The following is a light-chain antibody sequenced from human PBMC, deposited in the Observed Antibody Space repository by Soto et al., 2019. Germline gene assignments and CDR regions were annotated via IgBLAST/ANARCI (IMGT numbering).Light chain of an antibody. J-gene: IGLJ3*02. V-gene: IGLV2-14*01. CDR2: EVT. Sequence: QSALTQPASVSGSPGQSITISCSGTSSDVGGYNYVSWYQQIPGKAPKLLIYEVTNRPSGVSNRFSGSKSANTASLTISGPQAEDAAAYYCSSYTPSSMWLFGGGTKLTVL. CDR1: SSDVGGYNY. CDR3: SSYTPSSMWL.